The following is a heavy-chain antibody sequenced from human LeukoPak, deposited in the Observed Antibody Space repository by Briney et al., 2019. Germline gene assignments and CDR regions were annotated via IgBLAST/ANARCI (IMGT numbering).Heavy chain of an antibody. CDR3: ARRPYYYDSSGYYYFDY. CDR2: IKQDGSEK. V-gene: IGHV3-7*01. Sequence: GGSLRLSCAASGFTFSSYWMSWVRQAPGKGLEWVANIKQDGSEKYYVDSVKGRFTISRDSAKNSLYLQMNSLRAEDTAVYYCARRPYYYDSSGYYYFDYWGQGTLVTVSS. J-gene: IGHJ4*02. CDR1: GFTFSSYW. D-gene: IGHD3-22*01.